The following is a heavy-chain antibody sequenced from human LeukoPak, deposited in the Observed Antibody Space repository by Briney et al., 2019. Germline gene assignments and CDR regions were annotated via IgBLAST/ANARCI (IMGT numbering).Heavy chain of an antibody. CDR1: GFTFSSYG. CDR3: AKDHPTSGAGYFDY. J-gene: IGHJ4*02. V-gene: IGHV3-30*18. D-gene: IGHD3-3*01. CDR2: ISYDGSNK. Sequence: PGGSLRLSCAASGFTFSSYGMHWVRQAPGKGLEWVAVISYDGSNKYYADSVKGRFTISRDNSKNTLYLQMNSLRAEDTAVYYCAKDHPTSGAGYFDYWGQGTLVTVSS.